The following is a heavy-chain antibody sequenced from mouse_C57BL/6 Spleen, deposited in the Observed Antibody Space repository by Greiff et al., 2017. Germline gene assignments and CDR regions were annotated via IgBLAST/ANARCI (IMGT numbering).Heavy chain of an antibody. D-gene: IGHD2-2*01. J-gene: IGHJ3*01. CDR3: AREEPYGYDEGAWFAY. Sequence: VQLVESDAELVKPGASVKISCKVSGYTFTDHTIHWMKQRPEQGLEWIGYIYPRDGSTKYNEKFKGKATLTADKSSSTAYMQLNSLTSEDSAVYFCAREEPYGYDEGAWFAYWGQGTLVTVSA. CDR1: GYTFTDHT. V-gene: IGHV1-78*01. CDR2: IYPRDGST.